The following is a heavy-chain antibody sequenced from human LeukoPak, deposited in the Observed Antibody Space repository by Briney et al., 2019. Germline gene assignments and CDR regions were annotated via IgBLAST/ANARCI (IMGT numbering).Heavy chain of an antibody. D-gene: IGHD2-15*01. CDR2: IYYSGST. Sequence: SETLSLTCTVSGGSISSYYWSWIRQPPGKGLEWIGYIYYSGSTNYNPSLKSRVTISVDTSKKQFSLKLSSVTAADTAVYYCAGRYSSGYNWFDPWGQGTLVTVSS. CDR3: AGRYSSGYNWFDP. CDR1: GGSISSYY. V-gene: IGHV4-59*01. J-gene: IGHJ5*02.